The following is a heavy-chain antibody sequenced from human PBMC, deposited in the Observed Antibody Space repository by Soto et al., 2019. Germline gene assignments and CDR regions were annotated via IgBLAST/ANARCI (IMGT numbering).Heavy chain of an antibody. CDR2: ISGSGSDT. V-gene: IGHV3-23*01. CDR3: AHPRGYGVFDAYDF. CDR1: GFTFSTYA. D-gene: IGHD4-17*01. Sequence: GGSLRLSCAASGFTFSTYAMSWVRQAPGKGLEWVSAISGSGSDTYHAESVKGRFTISRDNSISMLYLQMNGLRTEDTAVYYCAHPRGYGVFDAYDFWGQGAMVTVSS. J-gene: IGHJ3*01.